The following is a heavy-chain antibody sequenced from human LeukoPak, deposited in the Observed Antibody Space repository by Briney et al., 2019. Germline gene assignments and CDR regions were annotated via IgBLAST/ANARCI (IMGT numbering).Heavy chain of an antibody. V-gene: IGHV3-11*01. J-gene: IGHJ6*02. D-gene: IGHD3-3*01. CDR1: GFTFGDYY. CDR3: ARDKRDFWSGYHGQYYYYGMDV. Sequence: PGGSLRLSCAASGFTFGDYYMSWIRQAPGKGLEWVSYISSSGSTIYYADSVKGRFTISRDNAKNSLYLQMNSLRAEDTAVYYCARDKRDFWSGYHGQYYYYGMDVWGQGTTVTVSS. CDR2: ISSSGSTI.